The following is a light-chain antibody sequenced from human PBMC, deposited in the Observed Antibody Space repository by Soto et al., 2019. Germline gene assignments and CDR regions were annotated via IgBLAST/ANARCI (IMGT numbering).Light chain of an antibody. V-gene: IGLV2-14*01. J-gene: IGLJ1*01. CDR1: SSDVGGYNY. Sequence: QSALTQPASVSGSPGQSITISCTGTSSDVGGYNYVSWYQQNPGKAPKLMIYEVNNRPSGVSNRFSGSKSGNTASLTISGLQAEDEADYYCTSYTSSINYVFGTGTKVTVL. CDR3: TSYTSSINYV. CDR2: EVN.